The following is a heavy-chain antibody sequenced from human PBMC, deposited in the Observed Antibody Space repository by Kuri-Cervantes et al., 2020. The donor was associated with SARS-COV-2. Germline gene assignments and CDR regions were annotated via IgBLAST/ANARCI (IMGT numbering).Heavy chain of an antibody. CDR1: GYTFSNYG. CDR2: ISAYNGNT. CDR3: ARDQIVVVTKGSSIEYFQH. J-gene: IGHJ1*01. D-gene: IGHD3-22*01. V-gene: IGHV1-18*01. Sequence: ASVKVSCKASGYTFSNYGINWVRQAPGRGLAWMGWISAYNGNTNYAQKLQGRVTMTTDTSTSTAYMELRSLRSDDTAVYYCARDQIVVVTKGSSIEYFQHWGQGTLVTVSS.